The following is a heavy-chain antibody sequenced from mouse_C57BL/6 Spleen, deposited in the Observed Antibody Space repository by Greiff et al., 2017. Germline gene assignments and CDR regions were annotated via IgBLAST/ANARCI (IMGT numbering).Heavy chain of an antibody. D-gene: IGHD1-1*01. CDR1: GFNIKDYY. V-gene: IGHV14-2*01. J-gene: IGHJ1*03. CDR3: ARQLGSSYGYDDV. CDR2: IDPEDGET. Sequence: EVQLQQSVAELVKPGASVKLSCTASGFNIKDYYMHWVKQRTEQGLEWIGRIDPEDGETKYAPKFQGKATITADTSSNTAYLQLSSLTSEDNAVYFCARQLGSSYGYDDVWGTGTTVTVSS.